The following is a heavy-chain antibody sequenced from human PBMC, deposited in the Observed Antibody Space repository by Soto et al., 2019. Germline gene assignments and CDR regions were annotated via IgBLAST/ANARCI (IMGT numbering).Heavy chain of an antibody. J-gene: IGHJ6*02. CDR1: GFTVSSNY. Sequence: EVQLVESGGGLVQPGGSLRLSCAASGFTVSSNYMSWVRQAPGKGLEWVSVIYSGGSTYYADSVKGRFTISRDNSKNTLYLQMNSLGGEDTAVYYCARVGGYYYCYGMDVWGQGTTVTVSS. V-gene: IGHV3-66*01. CDR2: IYSGGST. D-gene: IGHD3-16*01. CDR3: ARVGGYYYCYGMDV.